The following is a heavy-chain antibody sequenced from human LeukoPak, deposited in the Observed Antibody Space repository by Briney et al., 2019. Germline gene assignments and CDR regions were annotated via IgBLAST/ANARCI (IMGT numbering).Heavy chain of an antibody. CDR3: ARSRSPFDWLLSYFDY. Sequence: PGGSLRLSCAASGFTFSDYYTSWIRQAPGKGLEWVSYISSSGSTIYYADSVKGRFTISRDNAKNSLYLQMNSLRAEDTAVYYCARSRSPFDWLLSYFDYWGQGTLVTVSS. V-gene: IGHV3-11*01. CDR1: GFTFSDYY. D-gene: IGHD3-9*01. CDR2: ISSSGSTI. J-gene: IGHJ4*02.